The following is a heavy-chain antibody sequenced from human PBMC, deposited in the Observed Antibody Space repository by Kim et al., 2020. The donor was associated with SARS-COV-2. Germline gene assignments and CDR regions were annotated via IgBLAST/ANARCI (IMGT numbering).Heavy chain of an antibody. Sequence: YYADSVKGRCTSSRDDSKNTLYLQINSLGTEDTAVYYCATSIAARPWGFDFWGQGTLVTVSS. J-gene: IGHJ4*02. V-gene: IGHV3-30*01. D-gene: IGHD6-6*01. CDR3: ATSIAARPWGFDF.